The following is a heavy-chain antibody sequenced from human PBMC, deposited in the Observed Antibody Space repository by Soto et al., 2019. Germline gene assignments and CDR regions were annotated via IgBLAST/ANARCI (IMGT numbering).Heavy chain of an antibody. CDR1: GYSFTSYW. CDR3: ARRAIGPFTDYYMDV. Sequence: GESLKISCKGSGYSFTSYWIGWVRQMPGKGLEWMGIIYPGDSDTRYSPSFQGQVTISADKSISTAYLQWSSLKASDTAMYYCARRAIGPFTDYYMDVWGKGTTVTVSS. D-gene: IGHD3-16*01. CDR2: IYPGDSDT. J-gene: IGHJ6*03. V-gene: IGHV5-51*01.